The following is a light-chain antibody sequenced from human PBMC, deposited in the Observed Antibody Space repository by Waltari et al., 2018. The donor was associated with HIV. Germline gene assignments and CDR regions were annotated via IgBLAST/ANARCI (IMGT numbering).Light chain of an antibody. CDR1: SSDIGGYTY. CDR2: DAS. J-gene: IGLJ2*01. Sequence: QSALTQPASVSGSPGQSITISCPGPSSDIGGYTYVSWYQQHPGKAPKLMIFDASNRPSGISNRFSGSKSGNTASLTISGLQADDEAHYFCSSFSITSTLVVFGGGTKLTVL. CDR3: SSFSITSTLVV. V-gene: IGLV2-14*03.